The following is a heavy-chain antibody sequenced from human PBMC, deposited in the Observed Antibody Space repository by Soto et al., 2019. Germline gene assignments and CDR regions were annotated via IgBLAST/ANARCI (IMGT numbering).Heavy chain of an antibody. CDR1: GFTFDDYA. V-gene: IGHV3-9*01. CDR3: AKDEAPTYGSGVVSSYMDV. CDR2: ISWNSGSI. Sequence: GGSLRLSCAASGFTFDDYAMHWVRQAPGKGLEWVSGISWNSGSIGYADSVKGRFTISRDNAKNSLYLQMNSLRAEDTALYYCAKDEAPTYGSGVVSSYMDVWGKGTTVTVSS. D-gene: IGHD3-10*01. J-gene: IGHJ6*03.